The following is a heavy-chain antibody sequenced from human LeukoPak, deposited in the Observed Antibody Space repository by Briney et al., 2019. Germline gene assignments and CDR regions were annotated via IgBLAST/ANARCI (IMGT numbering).Heavy chain of an antibody. CDR2: IYTSGST. V-gene: IGHV4-4*07. J-gene: IGHJ3*02. D-gene: IGHD3-3*01. CDR1: GGSISSYY. CDR3: ATRVRGFLEWLSERDAFDI. Sequence: SETLSFTCTVSGGSISSYYWSWIRQPAGKGLEWIGRIYTSGSTNYNPSLKSRVTMSVDTSKNQFSLKLSSVTAADTAVYYCATRVRGFLEWLSERDAFDIWGQGTMVTVSS.